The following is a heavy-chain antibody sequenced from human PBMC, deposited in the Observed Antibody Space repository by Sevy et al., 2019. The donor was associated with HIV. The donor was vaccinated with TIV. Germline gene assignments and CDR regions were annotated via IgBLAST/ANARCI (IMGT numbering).Heavy chain of an antibody. J-gene: IGHJ4*02. V-gene: IGHV3-30-3*01. CDR1: GFTFSSYA. D-gene: IGHD3-10*01. Sequence: GGSLRLSCAASGFTFSSYAMYWVRQAPGRGLEWVAVISYEGSNKNYAESVKGRFSISRDNSKNTLYLQLNSLRADDTAVYYCARGSGWRQHYYCDRWGQGTLVTVSS. CDR2: ISYEGSNK. CDR3: ARGSGWRQHYYCDR.